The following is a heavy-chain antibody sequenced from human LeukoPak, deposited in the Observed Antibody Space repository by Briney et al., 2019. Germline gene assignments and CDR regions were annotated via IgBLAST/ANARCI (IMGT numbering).Heavy chain of an antibody. Sequence: GESLQISCNGSGYXFTNYWIGWVRRMPGKGLEWLGIIYPGDSDTRYSPSFQGQVTILADKSISTAYLQWSSLRASDTAMYYCARRYSSSWYFDYWGQGTLVTVSP. CDR1: GYXFTNYW. J-gene: IGHJ4*02. D-gene: IGHD6-13*01. V-gene: IGHV5-51*01. CDR3: ARRYSSSWYFDY. CDR2: IYPGDSDT.